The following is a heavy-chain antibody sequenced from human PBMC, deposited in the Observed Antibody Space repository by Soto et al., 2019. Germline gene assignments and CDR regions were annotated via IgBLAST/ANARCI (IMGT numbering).Heavy chain of an antibody. Sequence: GGSLRLSCAPSGFTFSSYAMSWVRQAPGKGLEWVSAISGSGGSTYYADSVKGRFTISRDNSKNTLYLQMNSLRAEDTAVYYCAKDRSGDGYNYPVDAFDIWGQGTMVTVSS. V-gene: IGHV3-23*01. D-gene: IGHD5-12*01. CDR1: GFTFSSYA. J-gene: IGHJ3*02. CDR3: AKDRSGDGYNYPVDAFDI. CDR2: ISGSGGST.